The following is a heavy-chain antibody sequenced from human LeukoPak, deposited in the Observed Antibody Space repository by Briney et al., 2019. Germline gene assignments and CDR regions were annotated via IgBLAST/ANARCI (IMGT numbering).Heavy chain of an antibody. CDR1: GFTFSSYG. CDR3: AGGGLHIMTTVTY. CDR2: IWYDGSNK. D-gene: IGHD5-12*01. J-gene: IGHJ4*02. Sequence: GRSLRLSCAASGFTFSSYGMHWVRQAPGKGLEWVAVIWYDGSNKYYADSVKGRFTISRDNSKNTLYLQMNSLRAEDTAVYYCAGGGLHIMTTVTYWGQGTLVTVSS. V-gene: IGHV3-33*01.